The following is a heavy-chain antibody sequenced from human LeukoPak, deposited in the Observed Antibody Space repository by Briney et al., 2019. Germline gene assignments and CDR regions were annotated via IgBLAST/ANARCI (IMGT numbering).Heavy chain of an antibody. V-gene: IGHV4-39*01. CDR3: ARGTGPFDP. Sequence: SETLSLTCTVSGVSIINCNHYWGWIRQTPGKGLEWIGSIYYSGSTYYKPSLESRVTISVDTSKNQFSLKLSSVTAADTAVYYCARGTGPFDPWGQGTLVTVSS. CDR1: GVSIINCNHY. CDR2: IYYSGST. J-gene: IGHJ5*02. D-gene: IGHD1-14*01.